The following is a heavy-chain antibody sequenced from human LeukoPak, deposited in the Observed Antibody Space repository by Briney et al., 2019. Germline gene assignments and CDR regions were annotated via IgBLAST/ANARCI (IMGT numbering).Heavy chain of an antibody. D-gene: IGHD2-15*01. CDR1: GFTFSSYA. V-gene: IGHV3-23*01. J-gene: IGHJ4*02. Sequence: GGSLRLSCAASGFTFSSYAMNWVRQALEKGLEWISILTNNGANTWYADSVKGRFTISRDNSKNTLYLQMNSLRAEDTAIYYCAKGTLGSCIGPRCYPLDSWGQGTLVTVSS. CDR3: AKGTLGSCIGPRCYPLDS. CDR2: LTNNGANT.